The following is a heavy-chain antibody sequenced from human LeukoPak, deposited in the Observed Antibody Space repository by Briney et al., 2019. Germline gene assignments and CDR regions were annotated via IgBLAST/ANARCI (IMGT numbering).Heavy chain of an antibody. D-gene: IGHD3-10*01. CDR3: ARVPGVRGPLNN. Sequence: GGSLRLSCAASGFTFSSYWMHWVRQAPGKGLVWVSRINSDGSSTSYADSVKGRFTISKDNAKNTLYLQMNSLRAEDTAVYYCARVPGVRGPLNNWGQGTLVTVSS. J-gene: IGHJ4*02. V-gene: IGHV3-74*01. CDR2: INSDGSST. CDR1: GFTFSSYW.